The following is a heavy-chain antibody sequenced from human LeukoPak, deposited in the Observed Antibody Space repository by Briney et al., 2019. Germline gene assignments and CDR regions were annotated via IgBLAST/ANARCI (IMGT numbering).Heavy chain of an antibody. CDR1: GYTFTGYY. Sequence: ASVKVSCKASGYTFTGYYIHWVRQAPGQGLEWMGWIHPNSGGTNYAQKFQGRVTMTRDTSITTAYMELSRLRSDDTAVYYCARGSLLSSSSWTPPTPDWGQGTLVTVSS. CDR2: IHPNSGGT. V-gene: IGHV1-2*02. CDR3: ARGSLLSSSSWTPPTPD. D-gene: IGHD6-13*01. J-gene: IGHJ4*02.